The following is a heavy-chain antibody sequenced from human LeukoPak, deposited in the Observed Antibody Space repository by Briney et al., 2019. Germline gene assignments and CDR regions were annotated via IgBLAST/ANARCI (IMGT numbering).Heavy chain of an antibody. CDR2: IYYSGST. Sequence: PSETLSLTCTVSGGSISSSSYYWSWIRQPPGKGLEWVGYIYYSGSTNYNPSLKSRVTISVDTSKNQFSLKLSSVTAADTAVYYCARDLGYDGFDWAPWGQGTLVTVSS. CDR1: GGSISSSSYY. V-gene: IGHV4-61*01. J-gene: IGHJ5*02. CDR3: ARDLGYDGFDWAP. D-gene: IGHD5-12*01.